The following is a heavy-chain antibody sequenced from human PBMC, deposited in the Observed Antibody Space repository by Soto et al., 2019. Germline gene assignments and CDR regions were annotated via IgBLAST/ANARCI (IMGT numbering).Heavy chain of an antibody. D-gene: IGHD1-20*01. CDR2: IYYSGIT. CDR1: CCSISSYY. Sequence: ADTLSLTCTVSCCSISSYYWSWIRQPPGKGLERIGYIYYSGITNYNPSLKSRVTISVDTSKNQFSLKLSSVTAADTAVYYCARYKSNYYYGMDVWGQGTTVTVSS. CDR3: ARYKSNYYYGMDV. V-gene: IGHV4-59*01. J-gene: IGHJ6*02.